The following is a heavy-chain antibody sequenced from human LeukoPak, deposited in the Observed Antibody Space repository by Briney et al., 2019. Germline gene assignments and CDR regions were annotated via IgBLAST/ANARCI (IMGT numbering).Heavy chain of an antibody. CDR2: ISGSGGST. CDR1: GFTFSSYA. J-gene: IGHJ4*02. Sequence: PGGSLRLSCAASGFTFSSYAMSWVRQAPGRGLEWVSAISGSGGSTYYADSVKGRFTISRDNSKNTLYLQMNSLRAEDTAVYYCAKDLGTPDSSGWPIDYWGQGTLVTVSS. D-gene: IGHD6-19*01. V-gene: IGHV3-23*01. CDR3: AKDLGTPDSSGWPIDY.